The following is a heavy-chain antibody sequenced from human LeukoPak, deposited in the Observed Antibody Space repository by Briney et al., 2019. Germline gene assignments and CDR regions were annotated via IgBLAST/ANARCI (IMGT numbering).Heavy chain of an antibody. V-gene: IGHV3-66*01. CDR3: ARESDGGNSLDY. J-gene: IGHJ4*02. D-gene: IGHD4-23*01. CDR2: IYSGGST. CDR1: GFTVSSNY. Sequence: GGSLRLSCAASGFTVSSNYMSWVRQAPGKGLEWVSVIYSGGSTYYADSVKGRFTISRDNSKNTLYLQMNSLRAEDTAVYYCARESDGGNSLDYWGQGTLVTVSS.